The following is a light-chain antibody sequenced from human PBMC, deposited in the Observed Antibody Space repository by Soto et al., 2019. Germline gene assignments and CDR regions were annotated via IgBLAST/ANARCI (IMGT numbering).Light chain of an antibody. J-gene: IGKJ1*01. Sequence: EIVLTQSPGTLSLSPGERATLSCRASQSVSSSFLAWYQQNPGPAPRLLIYGASSRATGIPDTFSGSGSGTDFTLTISRLEPEDFAVYYCQQYGSSRPTFGQGTKVEIK. CDR3: QQYGSSRPT. V-gene: IGKV3-20*01. CDR1: QSVSSSF. CDR2: GAS.